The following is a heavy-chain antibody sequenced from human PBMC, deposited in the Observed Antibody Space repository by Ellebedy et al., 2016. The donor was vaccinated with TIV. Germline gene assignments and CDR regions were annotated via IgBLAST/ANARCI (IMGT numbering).Heavy chain of an antibody. CDR1: GFTVSHNF. Sequence: PGGSLRLSCAASGFTVSHNFMSWVRQAPGKGLEWVSVIYSGGSTHYADSVKCRFTISRDKSKNTMYLQMNSLRAEDRAVYYCAGHGDRAMTHWGQGTLVTVSS. CDR3: AGHGDRAMTH. D-gene: IGHD5-18*01. CDR2: IYSGGST. J-gene: IGHJ4*02. V-gene: IGHV3-53*01.